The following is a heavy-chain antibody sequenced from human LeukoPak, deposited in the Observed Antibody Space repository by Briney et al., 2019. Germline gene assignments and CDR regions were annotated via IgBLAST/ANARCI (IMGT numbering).Heavy chain of an antibody. Sequence: ASVKVSCKASGYTFTSYGISWVRQAPGQGLEWMGWFSAYNGDTNYAQKLQGRVTMTTDTSTSTAYMELRSLRSDDTAVYYCARGGPAPHRITLIVVASSTDAFDIWGQGTMVTVSS. CDR2: FSAYNGDT. CDR1: GYTFTSYG. V-gene: IGHV1-18*01. J-gene: IGHJ3*02. CDR3: ARGGPAPHRITLIVVASSTDAFDI. D-gene: IGHD3-22*01.